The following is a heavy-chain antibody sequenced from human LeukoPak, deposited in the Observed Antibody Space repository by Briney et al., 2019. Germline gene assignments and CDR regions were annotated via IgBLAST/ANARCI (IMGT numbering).Heavy chain of an antibody. CDR2: INPSDGDR. V-gene: IGHV1-46*01. CDR3: AKDGGSYSADY. CDR1: GYTFTTYK. D-gene: IGHD3-10*01. Sequence: VASVKVSCKASGYTFTTYKMHWVRQAPGQGLEWVGIINPSDGDRRNAQKFQGRVTMTRDTSTSTVYMELSSLRSEDTAVYYCAKDGGSYSADYWGQGTLVTVSS. J-gene: IGHJ4*02.